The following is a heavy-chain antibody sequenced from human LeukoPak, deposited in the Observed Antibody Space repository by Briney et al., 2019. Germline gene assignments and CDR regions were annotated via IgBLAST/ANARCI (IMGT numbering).Heavy chain of an antibody. CDR3: ARDSWGYSYGYGDY. D-gene: IGHD5-18*01. V-gene: IGHV1-18*04. J-gene: IGHJ4*02. CDR2: ISYYNGNT. CDR1: AYTFTNYG. Sequence: GASVMVSSKTSAYTFTNYGISWVRQAPGQGLDWIGWISYYNGNTNYAQKPQGRVTMTTDTSTTTAYMELRSLRSDDTAVYYCARDSWGYSYGYGDYWGQGTLVTVSS.